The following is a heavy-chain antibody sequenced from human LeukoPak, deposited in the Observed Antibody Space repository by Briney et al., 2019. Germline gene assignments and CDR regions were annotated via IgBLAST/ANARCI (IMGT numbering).Heavy chain of an antibody. CDR3: ATEDHTSGHAGALGFDP. Sequence: GGSLRLSCAASGFTFSSYVMRWASQAPGAGLEWEAVIRQDGDGKFYGNSVKGRFTISRDNSRDTLYLQMDSLTTEDTAIYYCATEDHTSGHAGALGFDPWGQGTLVTVS. D-gene: IGHD3-22*01. CDR2: IRQDGDGK. CDR1: GFTFSSYV. J-gene: IGHJ5*02. V-gene: IGHV3-30*03.